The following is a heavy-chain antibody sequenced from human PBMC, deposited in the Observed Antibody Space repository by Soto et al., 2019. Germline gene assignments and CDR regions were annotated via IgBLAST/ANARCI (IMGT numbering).Heavy chain of an antibody. CDR3: ARARQILNWFDP. CDR2: ISETGVTP. CDR1: GFTFSTYP. Sequence: GSLRLSCAASGFTFSTYPMNWVRQAPGKGLEWVSAISETGVTPYYADSVKGRFTISRDNSKNTLYLQMNSLRAEDTAMYYCARARQILNWFDPWGQGTLVTVSS. V-gene: IGHV3-23*01. J-gene: IGHJ5*02.